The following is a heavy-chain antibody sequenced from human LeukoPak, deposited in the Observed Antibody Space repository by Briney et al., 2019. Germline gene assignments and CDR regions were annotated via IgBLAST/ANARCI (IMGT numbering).Heavy chain of an antibody. CDR3: ARDYGSGSYPYWFDP. D-gene: IGHD3-10*01. Sequence: SETLSLTCTVSGGSISSYYWSWIRQPPGKGLEWIGYIYYSGSTNYNPSLKSRVTISVDTSKNQFSLKLSSVTAADTAVYYCARDYGSGSYPYWFDPWGQGTLVTVSS. J-gene: IGHJ5*02. V-gene: IGHV4-59*01. CDR1: GGSISSYY. CDR2: IYYSGST.